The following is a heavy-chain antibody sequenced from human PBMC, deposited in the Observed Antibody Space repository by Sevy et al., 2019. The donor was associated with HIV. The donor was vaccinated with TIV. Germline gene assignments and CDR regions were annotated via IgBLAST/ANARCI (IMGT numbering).Heavy chain of an antibody. CDR2: TYYRSKWYN. J-gene: IGHJ5*02. CDR3: ARDRGAAAGTRWFDP. V-gene: IGHV6-1*01. CDR1: GDSVSSNSAA. Sequence: SQTLSLTCAISGDSVSSNSAAWNWIRQSPSRGLEWLGRTYYRSKWYNDYEVSVKSRITINPDTSKNQFSLQLKPVSPEATAVYYCARDRGAAAGTRWFDPWGQGTLVTVSS. D-gene: IGHD6-13*01.